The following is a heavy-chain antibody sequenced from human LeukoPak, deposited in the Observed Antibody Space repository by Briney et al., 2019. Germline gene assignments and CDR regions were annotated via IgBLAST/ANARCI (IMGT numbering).Heavy chain of an antibody. Sequence: ASVKVSCKASGYTFTTYDINWVRQATGQGLEWMGWTNPKSGYTGYAQKFQGRVTMSRDTSTSTAYMELSSLRSEDTAVYYCARSGSSTSCPRDYWGQGTLVTVAS. V-gene: IGHV1-8*01. CDR2: TNPKSGYT. D-gene: IGHD2-2*01. J-gene: IGHJ4*02. CDR3: ARSGSSTSCPRDY. CDR1: GYTFTTYD.